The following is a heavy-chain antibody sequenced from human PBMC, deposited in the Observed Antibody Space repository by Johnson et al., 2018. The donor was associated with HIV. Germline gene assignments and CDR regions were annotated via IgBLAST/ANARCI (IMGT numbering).Heavy chain of an antibody. D-gene: IGHD6-6*01. V-gene: IGHV3-66*03. CDR2: IYSGGST. Sequence: VQLVESGGGLIQPGGSLRLSCAASGFTVSSNYMSWVRQAPGKGLEWVSVIYSGGSTYYADSVKGRFTISRDSSKNTLYLQMNSLRAEDTAVFYCARGNSVAARIGAFDIWGQGTMVTVSS. CDR1: GFTVSSNY. CDR3: ARGNSVAARIGAFDI. J-gene: IGHJ3*02.